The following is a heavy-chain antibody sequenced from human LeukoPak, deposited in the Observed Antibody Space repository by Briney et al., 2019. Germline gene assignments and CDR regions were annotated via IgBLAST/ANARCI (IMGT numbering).Heavy chain of an antibody. V-gene: IGHV3-74*01. CDR3: ARDLGVAALDN. CDR2: INTDGSTT. CDR1: GFTFSSYG. J-gene: IGHJ4*02. Sequence: GGSLRLSCAASGFTFSSYGMHWVRQAPGKGLVWVSRINTDGSTTSYADSVKGRFTISRDNAKNTLYLQMNSLRAEETAVYYCARDLGVAALDNWGQGTLVTVSS. D-gene: IGHD6-19*01.